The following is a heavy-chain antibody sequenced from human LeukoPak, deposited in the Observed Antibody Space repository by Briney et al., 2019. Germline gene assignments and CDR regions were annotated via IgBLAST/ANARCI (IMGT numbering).Heavy chain of an antibody. V-gene: IGHV3-7*01. D-gene: IGHD6-19*01. J-gene: IGHJ4*02. CDR3: ATGRGWYWNYFDY. CDR1: GFIFSTYW. CDR2: INQDGSEK. Sequence: GGSLRLSCAASGFIFSTYWMNWVRQAPGKGLEWVASINQDGSEKYYVDSVKGRFTISRDNAKNSLYLQMNSLRAEDTAVYYCATGRGWYWNYFDYWGQGTLVTVSS.